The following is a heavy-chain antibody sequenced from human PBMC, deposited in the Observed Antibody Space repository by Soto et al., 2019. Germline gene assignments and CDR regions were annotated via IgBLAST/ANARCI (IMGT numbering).Heavy chain of an antibody. V-gene: IGHV2-5*01. Sequence: SGPTLVKPTQTLTLTCTFSGFSLSTSGVGVGWIRQPPGKALEWLALIYWNDDKRYSPSLKSRLTITKDTSKNQVVLTMTNMDPVDTATYYCAHNDKRNYYDFWSGYYWHPSSFFDYWGQGTLVTVSS. CDR2: IYWNDDK. J-gene: IGHJ4*02. CDR3: AHNDKRNYYDFWSGYYWHPSSFFDY. CDR1: GFSLSTSGVG. D-gene: IGHD3-3*01.